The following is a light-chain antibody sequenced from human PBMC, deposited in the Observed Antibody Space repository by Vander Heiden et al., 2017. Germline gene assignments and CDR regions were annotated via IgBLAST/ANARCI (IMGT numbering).Light chain of an antibody. CDR2: DAS. CDR3: QQRSNWLIT. V-gene: IGKV3-11*01. Sequence: ESVLTQSPATLSLSPGERATLSFRASQSVSSYLAWYQQKPGPAPRLLIYDASNRATGIPARFSGSGSGTDFTLTISSLEPEDFAVYYCQQRSNWLITFGQGTQLEIK. J-gene: IGKJ5*01. CDR1: QSVSSY.